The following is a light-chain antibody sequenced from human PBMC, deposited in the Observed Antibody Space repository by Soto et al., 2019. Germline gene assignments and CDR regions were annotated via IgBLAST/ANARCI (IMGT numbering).Light chain of an antibody. J-gene: IGKJ1*01. CDR2: WAS. CDR1: QSVLYSSNNKDY. CDR3: QQYYTAPRT. V-gene: IGKV4-1*01. Sequence: DIVMTQSPDSLTVSLGERATINCKSSQSVLYSSNNKDYLAWYQQKPGQPPKVLIYWASTRASGVPDRFSGRVSGTDFTLTITSLQAEDVAVYYCQQYYTAPRTFGQGTKVEIK.